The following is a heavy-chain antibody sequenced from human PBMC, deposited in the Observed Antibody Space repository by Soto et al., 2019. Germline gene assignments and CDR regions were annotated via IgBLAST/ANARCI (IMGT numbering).Heavy chain of an antibody. J-gene: IGHJ4*02. Sequence: EVKLVESGGALVQPGGSLRLSCTASGFDFSGSEMNWFRQAAGKGLEWVAYITGSGGVTFHADSVKGRFSISRDNAKNSLSLDMSDLTADDTGVYYCAKVAPFILGSPFWGQGTLVTVSS. V-gene: IGHV3-48*03. D-gene: IGHD2-21*01. CDR2: ITGSGGVT. CDR1: GFDFSGSE. CDR3: AKVAPFILGSPF.